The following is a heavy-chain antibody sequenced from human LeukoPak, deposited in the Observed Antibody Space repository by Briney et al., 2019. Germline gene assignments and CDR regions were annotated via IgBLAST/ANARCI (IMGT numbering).Heavy chain of an antibody. Sequence: ASGXXFXXXGXXWVXXXAXXXXXXXGWISAYNGNTNYAQKLQGRVTMTTDTSTSTAYMELRSLRSDDTAVYYCARDRIGKVGYFDYWGQGTLVTVSS. CDR2: ISAYNGNT. CDR1: GXXFXXXG. D-gene: IGHD4-23*01. CDR3: ARDRIGKVGYFDY. V-gene: IGHV1-18*01. J-gene: IGHJ4*02.